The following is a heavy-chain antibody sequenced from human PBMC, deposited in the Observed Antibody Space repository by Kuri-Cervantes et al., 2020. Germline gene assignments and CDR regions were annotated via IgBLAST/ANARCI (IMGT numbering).Heavy chain of an antibody. CDR3: ASEGYYGSGIKGEFDY. J-gene: IGHJ4*02. CDR1: GFTFSSYE. Sequence: GESLKISCAASGFTFSSYEMNWVRQAPGKGLEWVSSISSSSSYIYYADSVKGRFTISRDNAKNSLYLQMNSLRAEDTAVYYCASEGYYGSGIKGEFDYWGQGTLVTVSS. D-gene: IGHD3-10*01. CDR2: ISSSSSYI. V-gene: IGHV3-21*01.